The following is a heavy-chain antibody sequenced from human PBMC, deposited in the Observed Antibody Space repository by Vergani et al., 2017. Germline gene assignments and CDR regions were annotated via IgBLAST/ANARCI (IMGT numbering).Heavy chain of an antibody. J-gene: IGHJ6*02. V-gene: IGHV3-11*04. CDR1: GFKFSDHY. CDR2: ISPGASTV. Sequence: LEESGGGSVKPGGSLRLSCAASGFKFSDHYMSWIRQAPGKGLEWVSHISPGASTVSYTDSVAGRFTVSRYNDNNSLTLDMTTLRVGDTAVYYCAKNPGISTTRHYYAMDVWGQGTTVTVSS. CDR3: AKNPGISTTRHYYAMDV. D-gene: IGHD1-1*01.